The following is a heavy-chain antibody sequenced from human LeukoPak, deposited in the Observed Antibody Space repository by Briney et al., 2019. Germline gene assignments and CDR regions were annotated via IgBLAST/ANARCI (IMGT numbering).Heavy chain of an antibody. V-gene: IGHV3-21*01. CDR1: GFTFSSYE. D-gene: IGHD2/OR15-2a*01. J-gene: IGHJ5*02. CDR3: ARGKTSQNIVTRKTYNWFDP. CDR2: ISSSSDYI. Sequence: GGSLRLSCSASGFTFSSYEMNWVRQAPGKGLEWVSSISSSSDYIYYAGSVKGRFTISRDNAKNSLYLQMKSLRAEDTAVYYCARGKTSQNIVTRKTYNWFDPWGQGTLVTVSS.